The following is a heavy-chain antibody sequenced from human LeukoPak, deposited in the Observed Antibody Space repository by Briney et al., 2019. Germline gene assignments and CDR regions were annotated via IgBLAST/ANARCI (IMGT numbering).Heavy chain of an antibody. J-gene: IGHJ3*02. CDR3: ASQISPYYDSSGRSYAFDI. D-gene: IGHD3-22*01. CDR1: GFTFSSYW. CDR2: IKQDGSEK. V-gene: IGHV3-7*01. Sequence: GGSLRLSCAASGFTFSSYWMSWVRQAPGKGLEWVANIKQDGSEKYYVDSVKGRFTISRDNAKNSLYLQMNSLRAEDTAVYYCASQISPYYDSSGRSYAFDIWGQGTTVTVSS.